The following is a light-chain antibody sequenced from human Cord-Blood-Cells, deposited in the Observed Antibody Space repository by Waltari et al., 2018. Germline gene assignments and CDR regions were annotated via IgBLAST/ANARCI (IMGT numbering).Light chain of an antibody. CDR3: QQYGSSPFT. Sequence: EIVLTQSPDTLSLSPGERATLSCRASQSVSSSYLAWYQQKPGQAPGLLIYGASSRATGIPDRFSGSGSGTDFTLTISRLEPEDFAVYYCQQYGSSPFTFGPGTKVDIK. CDR1: QSVSSSY. J-gene: IGKJ3*01. V-gene: IGKV3-20*01. CDR2: GAS.